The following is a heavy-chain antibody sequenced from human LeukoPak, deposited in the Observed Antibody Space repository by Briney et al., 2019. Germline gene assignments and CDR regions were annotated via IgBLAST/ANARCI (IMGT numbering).Heavy chain of an antibody. V-gene: IGHV4-61*08. CDR1: GGFVSSGDHF. Sequence: SETLSLTCNVSGGFVSSGDHFWSWIRQPPGKGLEWIGYIYYSGSTNYNPSLKSRVTISVDTSKNQFSLKLSSVTAADTAVYYCARAAWSRIGYYYYMDVWGKGTTVTVSS. CDR3: ARAAWSRIGYYYYMDV. J-gene: IGHJ6*03. D-gene: IGHD3-3*01. CDR2: IYYSGST.